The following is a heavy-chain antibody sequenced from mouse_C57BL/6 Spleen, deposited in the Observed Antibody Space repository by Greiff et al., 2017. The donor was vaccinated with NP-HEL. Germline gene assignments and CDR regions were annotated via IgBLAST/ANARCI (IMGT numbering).Heavy chain of an antibody. CDR1: GYAFSSYW. Sequence: VQLQQSGAELVKPGASVKISCKASGYAFSSYWMNWVKQRPGKGLEWIGQIYPGDGDTNYNGKFKGKATLTADKSSSTAYMQLSSLTSEDSAVYFGARFGNYSFYAMDYWGQGTSVTVSS. V-gene: IGHV1-80*01. D-gene: IGHD2-1*01. CDR2: IYPGDGDT. CDR3: ARFGNYSFYAMDY. J-gene: IGHJ4*01.